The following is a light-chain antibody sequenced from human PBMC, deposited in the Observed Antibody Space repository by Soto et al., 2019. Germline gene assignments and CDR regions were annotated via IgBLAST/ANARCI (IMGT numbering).Light chain of an antibody. Sequence: IQMTQSPSSLSASVGYRVTFTCRASQDISHFLAWYQQRPGEVPRLLIYGASTLQSGVPSRFSGSGFGTDFTLTITSLQPEDVATYYCQKYNKDSPATFGPGTKVDIK. CDR1: QDISHF. CDR3: QKYNKDSPAT. V-gene: IGKV1-27*01. J-gene: IGKJ1*01. CDR2: GAS.